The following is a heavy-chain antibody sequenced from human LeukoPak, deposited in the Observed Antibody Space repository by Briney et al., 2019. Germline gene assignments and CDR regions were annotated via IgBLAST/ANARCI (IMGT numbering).Heavy chain of an antibody. V-gene: IGHV1-8*01. Sequence: ASVKVSCKASGYTFTRYDINWVRQATGQGREGMGWMNANSGNTGYAQKFQGRVTMTRKTTISKDYIELRSLRYKDTAVYYCARVETVDSSGYNRDDAFDIWGQGTMVTVSS. CDR1: GYTFTRYD. J-gene: IGHJ3*02. CDR3: ARVETVDSSGYNRDDAFDI. D-gene: IGHD3-22*01. CDR2: MNANSGNT.